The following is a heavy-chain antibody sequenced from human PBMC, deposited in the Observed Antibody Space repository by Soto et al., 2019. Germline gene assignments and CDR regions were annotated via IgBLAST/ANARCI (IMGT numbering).Heavy chain of an antibody. V-gene: IGHV4-59*01. J-gene: IGHJ5*02. CDR2: VYFSGNT. D-gene: IGHD6-25*01. Sequence: PSETLSLTCTVSGGSLSSYYWTWIRQSPGKGLEWIGYVYFSGNTNYNPSLKSRVTISIDTSNNQFSLRLASVTAADTAFYYCGSVRPSGYVLSWGQGXLVTVSS. CDR3: GSVRPSGYVLS. CDR1: GGSLSSYY.